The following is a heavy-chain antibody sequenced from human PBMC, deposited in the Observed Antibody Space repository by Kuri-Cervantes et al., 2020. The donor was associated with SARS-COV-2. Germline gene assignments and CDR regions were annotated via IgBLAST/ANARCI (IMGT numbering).Heavy chain of an antibody. CDR2: IYSSGRT. D-gene: IGHD3-10*01. V-gene: IGHV4-59*01. Sequence: SETLSLTCTVSGGSITNYHWTWIRQPPGKGLEWIGYIYSSGRTSYNPSLKSRVTMSVDTSKSQFSLRLSSVTAADTAVYYCARSGKGNYYYYYMDVWGKGTTVTVSS. CDR3: ARSGKGNYYYYYMDV. CDR1: GGSITNYH. J-gene: IGHJ6*03.